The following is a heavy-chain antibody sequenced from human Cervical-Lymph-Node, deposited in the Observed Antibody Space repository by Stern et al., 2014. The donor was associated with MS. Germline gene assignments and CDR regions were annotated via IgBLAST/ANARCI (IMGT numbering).Heavy chain of an antibody. D-gene: IGHD3-10*01. V-gene: IGHV3-21*01. CDR1: GFTFSSYS. CDR2: ISSRSSYI. Sequence: EVQLVESGGGLVKPGGSLRLSCAASGFTFSSYSMNWVRQAPGKGLEWVSSISSRSSYIYYADSVKGRFTISRDNAKNSLYLQMNSLRAEDTAVYYCARDPITMVRGVIYWGQGTLVTVSS. CDR3: ARDPITMVRGVIY. J-gene: IGHJ4*02.